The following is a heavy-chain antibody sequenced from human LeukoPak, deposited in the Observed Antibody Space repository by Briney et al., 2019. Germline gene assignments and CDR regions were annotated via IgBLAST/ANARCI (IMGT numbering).Heavy chain of an antibody. CDR1: GFTVSSNY. J-gene: IGHJ4*02. V-gene: IGHV3-53*01. D-gene: IGHD3-10*01. Sequence: GGSLRLSCAASGFTVSSNYMSWVRQAPGKGLEWVAVIYSVGSTYYADSVKGRFTISRDNSKNTLYLQMNSLRAEDTAVYYCARAGGARRYFDYWGQGTLVTVSS. CDR3: ARAGGARRYFDY. CDR2: IYSVGST.